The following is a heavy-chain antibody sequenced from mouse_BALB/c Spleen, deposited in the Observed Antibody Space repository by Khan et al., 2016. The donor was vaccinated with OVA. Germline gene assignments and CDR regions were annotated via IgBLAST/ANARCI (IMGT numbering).Heavy chain of an antibody. Sequence: VQLQQSGPELMKPGASVKISCKASGYSFTTYYIHWVLQSHGKSLDWIGYIDPFSGDTTYNQKFKGKATLTVDKSSSTAYIHLNNLTSEDSAVNDCTRQGYVAGFTYWGQGTLVTVSA. CDR1: GYSFTTYY. V-gene: IGHV1S135*01. CDR3: TRQGYVAGFTY. J-gene: IGHJ3*01. D-gene: IGHD2-2*01. CDR2: IDPFSGDT.